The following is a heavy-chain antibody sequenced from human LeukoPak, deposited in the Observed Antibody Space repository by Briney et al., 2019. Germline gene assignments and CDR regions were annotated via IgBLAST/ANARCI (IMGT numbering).Heavy chain of an antibody. Sequence: PGGSLRLSCAASGFTFDDYAMHWVRQAPGKGLEWVSGISWNSGGIGYADSVKGRFTISRDNAKNSLYLQMNSLRAEDMALYYCAKGGGWELHNVGNYFDYWGQGTLVTVSS. J-gene: IGHJ4*02. CDR1: GFTFDDYA. V-gene: IGHV3-9*03. D-gene: IGHD1-26*01. CDR2: ISWNSGGI. CDR3: AKGGGWELHNVGNYFDY.